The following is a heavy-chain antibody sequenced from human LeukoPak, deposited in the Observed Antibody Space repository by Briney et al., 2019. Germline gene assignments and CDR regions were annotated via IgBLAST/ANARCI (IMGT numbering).Heavy chain of an antibody. Sequence: GGSLRLSCAASGVTFSTYVIHWVRQAPGKGLEWVTLIWYDGSNQHYADSVKGRFTISRDNSKNTLYLQMNSLRAEDAAVYYCAREGGSGSYSTFFDYWGQGTLVTVSS. CDR3: AREGGSGSYSTFFDY. CDR1: GVTFSTYV. D-gene: IGHD3-10*01. J-gene: IGHJ4*02. CDR2: IWYDGSNQ. V-gene: IGHV3-33*01.